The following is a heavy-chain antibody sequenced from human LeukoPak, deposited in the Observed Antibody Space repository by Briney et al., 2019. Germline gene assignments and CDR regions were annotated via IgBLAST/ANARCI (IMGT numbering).Heavy chain of an antibody. CDR2: IDSDGSPT. CDR3: ARGGSLPFDY. D-gene: IGHD1-26*01. CDR1: GFKFSSYW. V-gene: IGHV3-74*01. J-gene: IGHJ4*02. Sequence: PGGSLRLSCAASGFKFSSYWMHWVREAPGKGLVWVSRIDSDGSPTYYADSVKGRFTISRDNTKNTLYLQMNSLRAEDTAVYYCARGGSLPFDYWGQGALVTVSS.